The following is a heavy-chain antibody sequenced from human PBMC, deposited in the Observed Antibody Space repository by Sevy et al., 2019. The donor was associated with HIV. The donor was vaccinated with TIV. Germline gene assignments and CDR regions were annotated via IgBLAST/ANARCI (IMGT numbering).Heavy chain of an antibody. J-gene: IGHJ4*02. Sequence: SETLSLTCSVSGGSISSYYWNWIRQPPGKGLEWIGCTYYSGSTNYNPSLKRRVTMSVDTSKNQFSLKLTSVTAADTAVYYCARDFKGATTDWGQGTLVTVSS. CDR2: TYYSGST. V-gene: IGHV4-59*01. CDR1: GGSISSYY. D-gene: IGHD1-26*01. CDR3: ARDFKGATTD.